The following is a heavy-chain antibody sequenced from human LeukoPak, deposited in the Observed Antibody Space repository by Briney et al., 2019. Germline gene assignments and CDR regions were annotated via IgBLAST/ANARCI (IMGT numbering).Heavy chain of an antibody. D-gene: IGHD6-6*01. CDR2: MNPNSGNT. V-gene: IGHV1-8*03. CDR3: ARAIIADRRGSWFDP. CDR1: GYSFFSHD. J-gene: IGHJ5*02. Sequence: ASVKVSCKASGYSFFSHDINWVRQATGQGPEWMGWMNPNSGNTGYAQKFQGRLTITRNTSITTAYMELSSLRSEDTAVYYCARAIIADRRGSWFDPWGQGTLVTVSS.